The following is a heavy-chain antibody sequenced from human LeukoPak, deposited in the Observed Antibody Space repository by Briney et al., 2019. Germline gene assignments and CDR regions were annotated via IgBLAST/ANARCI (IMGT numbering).Heavy chain of an antibody. V-gene: IGHV1-2*06. D-gene: IGHD2-15*01. CDR2: IDPKSGVK. Sequence: ASVKVSCKASGYTFIDYYIHWVRQAPGQGLEWMGRIDPKSGVKNYAQKFQGRITMTTDTSFSTAYMELSRLRSDDTAFYYCARDYCCGRNCYEDWFDPWGQGTLVTVSS. CDR3: ARDYCCGRNCYEDWFDP. J-gene: IGHJ5*02. CDR1: GYTFIDYY.